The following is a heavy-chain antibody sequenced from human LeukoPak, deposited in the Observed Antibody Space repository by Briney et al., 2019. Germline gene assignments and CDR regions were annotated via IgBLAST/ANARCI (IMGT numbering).Heavy chain of an antibody. Sequence: PSETLSLTCTVSGGSLSSGDYYWSWIRQPPGKGLEWIGYIFYSGSTYYNPSLKSRLTTSLDTSKNQFSLRLSSLTAADTAVYYCARDNRNYVDYWGQGTLVTVSS. CDR1: GGSLSSGDYY. J-gene: IGHJ4*02. CDR3: ARDNRNYVDY. V-gene: IGHV4-30-4*01. D-gene: IGHD3-22*01. CDR2: IFYSGST.